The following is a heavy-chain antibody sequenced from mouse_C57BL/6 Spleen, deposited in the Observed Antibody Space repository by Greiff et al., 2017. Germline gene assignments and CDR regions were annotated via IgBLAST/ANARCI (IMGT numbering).Heavy chain of an antibody. CDR2: ISSGSSTI. D-gene: IGHD1-1*01. CDR3: ARADGTSYWYFDV. V-gene: IGHV5-17*01. CDR1: GFTFSDYG. Sequence: EVKLMESGGGLVKPGGSLQLSCAASGFTFSDYGMHWFRQAPEKGREWVAYISSGSSTIYYADTVKGRFTISRDNAKNTLFLQMTSLSSEDTAMYYCARADGTSYWYFDVWGTGTTVTVSS. J-gene: IGHJ1*03.